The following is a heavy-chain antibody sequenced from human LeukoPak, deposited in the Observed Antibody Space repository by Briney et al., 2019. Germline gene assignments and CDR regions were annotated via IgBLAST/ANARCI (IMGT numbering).Heavy chain of an antibody. CDR3: ARFQQGAYFDY. CDR2: INPNSGAT. V-gene: IGHV1-2*02. CDR1: GYTFTGYY. D-gene: IGHD6-13*01. Sequence: ASVKVSCKASGYTFTGYYMHWVRQAPGQGLEWMGWINPNSGATNYAQKFQGRVTMTRDTSISTAYMELSRVRYDDTAVYYCARFQQGAYFDYWGQGTLVTVSS. J-gene: IGHJ4*02.